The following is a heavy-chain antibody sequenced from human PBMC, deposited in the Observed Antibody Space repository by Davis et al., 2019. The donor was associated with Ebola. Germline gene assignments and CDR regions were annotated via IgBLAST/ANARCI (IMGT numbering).Heavy chain of an antibody. D-gene: IGHD2-15*01. CDR1: GGSISSYY. J-gene: IGHJ4*02. Sequence: SETLSLTCTVSGGSISSYYWSWIRQPPGKGLEWIGYIYYSGSTNYNPSLKSRVTISVDTSKNQFSLKLRSVTAADTAVYYCARLGLLKRDRYFDYWGQGTLVTVSS. CDR3: ARLGLLKRDRYFDY. V-gene: IGHV4-59*08. CDR2: IYYSGST.